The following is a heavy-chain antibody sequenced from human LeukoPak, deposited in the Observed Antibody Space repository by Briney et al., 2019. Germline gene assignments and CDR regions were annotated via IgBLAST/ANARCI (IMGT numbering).Heavy chain of an antibody. CDR3: ARAPGWLPFDF. CDR2: ISSSGSTI. Sequence: GGSLRLSCAASGFTFSSYEMNWVRQAPGKGLEWISYISSSGSTIYYADPVKGRFTISRDNAKNSLYLQMNSLRAEDTAVYYCARAPGWLPFDFWGQGTLVTVSS. V-gene: IGHV3-48*03. D-gene: IGHD5-24*01. CDR1: GFTFSSYE. J-gene: IGHJ4*02.